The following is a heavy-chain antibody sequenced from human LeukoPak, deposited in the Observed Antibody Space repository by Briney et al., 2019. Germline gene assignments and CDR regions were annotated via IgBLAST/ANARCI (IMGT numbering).Heavy chain of an antibody. Sequence: ASVKVSCKTSGYSENFYGITWVRQVAGQGLEWMGWINPNSGGTNYAQKFQGRVTMTRDTSISTAYMELSRPRSDDTAVYYCARGDFDWLYPFDYWGQGTLVTVSS. J-gene: IGHJ4*02. CDR1: GYSENFYG. CDR2: INPNSGGT. V-gene: IGHV1-2*02. D-gene: IGHD3-9*01. CDR3: ARGDFDWLYPFDY.